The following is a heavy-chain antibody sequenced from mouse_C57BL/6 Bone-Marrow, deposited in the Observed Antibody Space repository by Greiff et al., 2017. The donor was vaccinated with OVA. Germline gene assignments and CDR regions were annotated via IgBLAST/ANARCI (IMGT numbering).Heavy chain of an antibody. J-gene: IGHJ2*01. V-gene: IGHV1-26*01. D-gene: IGHD2-3*01. CDR2: INPNNGGT. CDR3: ARRNDGYEVSYFDY. CDR1: GYTFTDYY. Sequence: VQLQQSGPELVKPGASVKISCKASGYTFTDYYMNWVKQSHGKSLEWIGDINPNNGGTSYNQKFKGKATLTVDKSSSTAYMELRSLTSEDSAVYYCARRNDGYEVSYFDYWGQGTILTVSS.